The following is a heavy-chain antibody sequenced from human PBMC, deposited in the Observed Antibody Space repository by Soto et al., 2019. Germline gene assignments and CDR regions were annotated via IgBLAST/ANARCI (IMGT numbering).Heavy chain of an antibody. CDR2: INHSGST. V-gene: IGHV4-34*01. CDR1: GGSFSGYY. D-gene: IGHD3-10*01. Sequence: PSETPSLTCAVYGGSFSGYYWSWIRQPPGKGLEWIGEINHSGSTNYNPSLKSRVTISVDTSKNQFSLKLSSVTAADTAVYYCARGVGRGVIPTASWFDPWGQGTLVTVSS. CDR3: ARGVGRGVIPTASWFDP. J-gene: IGHJ5*02.